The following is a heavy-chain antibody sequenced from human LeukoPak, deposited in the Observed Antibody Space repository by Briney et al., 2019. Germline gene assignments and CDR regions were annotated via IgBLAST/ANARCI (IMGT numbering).Heavy chain of an antibody. CDR1: GFTFSSYW. J-gene: IGHJ4*02. V-gene: IGHV3-7*01. CDR3: ARDLDSSGYSFDY. CDR2: IKQDGSEK. D-gene: IGHD3-22*01. Sequence: GGSLRLSCAASGFTFSSYWMNWARQAPGKGLEWVANIKQDGSEKYYVDSVKGRFTISRDNAKNPLYLQMNSLRAEDTAVYYCARDLDSSGYSFDYWGQGTLVTVSS.